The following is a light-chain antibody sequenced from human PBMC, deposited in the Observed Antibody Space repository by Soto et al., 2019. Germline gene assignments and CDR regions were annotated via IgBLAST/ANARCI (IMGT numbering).Light chain of an antibody. CDR1: QGVSRGY. Sequence: EIVLTQSACTLSLSPGDRATLSWRASQGVSRGYLAWYHQKPGRAPRLLIYGVSTRATGTPARFSCSGSATEFTPTISSLQSQDFALYYCQQYNKWPLITFGQGTRLEIK. V-gene: IGKV3D-15*01. CDR2: GVS. CDR3: QQYNKWPLIT. J-gene: IGKJ5*01.